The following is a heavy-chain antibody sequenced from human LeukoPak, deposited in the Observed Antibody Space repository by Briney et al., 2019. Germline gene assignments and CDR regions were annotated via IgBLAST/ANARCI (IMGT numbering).Heavy chain of an antibody. D-gene: IGHD3-10*01. Sequence: GGSLRLSCAASGFTFSNYDMSWVRQAPGKGLEWVSVISSSGGSTYYADSVKGRFTISRDNSKDTLYLQMNSLRAEDTAVYYCAKSPGSRSYPHYLDYWGQGTLVTVSS. CDR1: GFTFSNYD. CDR3: AKSPGSRSYPHYLDY. V-gene: IGHV3-23*01. CDR2: ISSSGGST. J-gene: IGHJ4*02.